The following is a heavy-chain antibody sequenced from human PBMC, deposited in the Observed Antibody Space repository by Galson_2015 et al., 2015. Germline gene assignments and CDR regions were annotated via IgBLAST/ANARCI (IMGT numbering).Heavy chain of an antibody. D-gene: IGHD3-16*01. Sequence: SVKVSCKASGYTFTSYAMHWVRQAPGQRLEWMGWINAGNGNTKYSQKFQGRVTITRDTSASTAYMELSSLRSEDTAVYYCARGAWGYYYIDVWGKGTTVTVSS. CDR1: GYTFTSYA. CDR2: INAGNGNT. J-gene: IGHJ6*03. CDR3: ARGAWGYYYIDV. V-gene: IGHV1-3*01.